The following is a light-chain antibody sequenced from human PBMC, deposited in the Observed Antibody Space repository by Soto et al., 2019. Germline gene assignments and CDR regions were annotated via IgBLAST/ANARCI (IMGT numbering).Light chain of an antibody. CDR2: QTS. CDR3: HQRQSWPRT. CDR1: QYINTR. V-gene: IGKV3D-11*01. J-gene: IGKJ1*01. Sequence: ELVLTPSPATLSSFPGDRVTLSCRASQYINTRLAWYQHRPGQAPRLLIYQTSIRAAGIPARFSASGPGTDFTLTISDVQPEDFALYYCHQRQSWPRTFGQGTKVDIK.